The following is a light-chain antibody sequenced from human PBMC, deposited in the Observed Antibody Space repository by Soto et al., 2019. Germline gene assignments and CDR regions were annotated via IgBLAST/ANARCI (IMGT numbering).Light chain of an antibody. CDR3: SSYAGNNNYV. V-gene: IGLV2-8*01. CDR2: EVT. Sequence: QSVLTQPPSASGSPGQSVTFSCTGTSSDIGDYNYVSWYQQHPGKAPKLMIYEVTKRPSGVSDRFSGSKSGNTASLTVSGLQADDEADYYCSSYAGNNNYVLGTGTKVSAL. CDR1: SSDIGDYNY. J-gene: IGLJ1*01.